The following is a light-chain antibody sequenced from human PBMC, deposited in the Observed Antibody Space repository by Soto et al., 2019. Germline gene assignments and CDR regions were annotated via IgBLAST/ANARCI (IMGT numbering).Light chain of an antibody. J-gene: IGKJ2*01. V-gene: IGKV3-11*01. CDR2: DAS. CDR1: QSVSSY. CDR3: QQRSNWPRT. Sequence: EIVLTQSPATLSLSPGERATLSCRANQSVSSYLAWYQQKPGQAPRLLIYDASNRATGIPARFSGSGSGTYFTLTISSLEPEDFSVYYCQQRSNWPRTFGQGTKLEIK.